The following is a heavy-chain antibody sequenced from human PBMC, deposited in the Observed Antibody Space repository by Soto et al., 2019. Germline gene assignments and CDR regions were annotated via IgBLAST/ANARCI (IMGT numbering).Heavy chain of an antibody. V-gene: IGHV1-18*01. CDR3: ARKPYSHYYGMDV. CDR2: IIPYNDNA. D-gene: IGHD2-21*01. Sequence: QVPLVQSGVEVKKPGASVKVSCKASGYIFSDYAINWVRLAPGQGLEWMGWIIPYNDNAKYAENFQGRVTLTTDTSTNTVYMELRSLTPDDTGVYFCARKPYSHYYGMDVWGQGTSVTVSS. CDR1: GYIFSDYA. J-gene: IGHJ6*02.